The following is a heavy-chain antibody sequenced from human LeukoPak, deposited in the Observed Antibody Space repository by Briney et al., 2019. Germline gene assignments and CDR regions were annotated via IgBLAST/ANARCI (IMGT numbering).Heavy chain of an antibody. CDR3: ARGYYDSSGYPDDY. D-gene: IGHD3-22*01. V-gene: IGHV1-69*04. J-gene: IGHJ4*02. Sequence: GASVKVSCKASGGTFSSYAISWVRQAPGQGLEWMGRIIPILGIANYGQKFQGRVTITADKSTRTASMKLSNLRSEDTAVYYCARGYYDSSGYPDDYWGQGTLVTVSS. CDR1: GGTFSSYA. CDR2: IIPILGIA.